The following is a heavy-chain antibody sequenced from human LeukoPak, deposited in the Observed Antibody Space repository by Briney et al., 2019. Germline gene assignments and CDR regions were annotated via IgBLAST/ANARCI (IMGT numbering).Heavy chain of an antibody. Sequence: SGTLSLTCAVYGGSFSGYYWSWIRQPPGKGLEWIGEINHSGSTNYNPSLKSRVTISVDTSKNQFSLKLSSVTAADTAVYYCARGLSGSSSEFDYWGQGTLVTVSS. V-gene: IGHV4-34*01. J-gene: IGHJ4*02. CDR2: INHSGST. D-gene: IGHD6-6*01. CDR1: GGSFSGYY. CDR3: ARGLSGSSSEFDY.